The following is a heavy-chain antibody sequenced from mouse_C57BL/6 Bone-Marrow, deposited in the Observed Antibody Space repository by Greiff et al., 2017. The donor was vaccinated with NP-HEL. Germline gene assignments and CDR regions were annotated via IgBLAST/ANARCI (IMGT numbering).Heavy chain of an antibody. CDR2: IDPENGDT. Sequence: EVQLQQSGAELVRPGASVKLSCTASGFNIKDDYMNWVKQRPEQGLEWIGWIDPENGDTEYASKFQGKATITADTSSNTAYLQLSSLTSEDTAVYYCTTDRIGFAYWGQGTLVTVSA. V-gene: IGHV14-4*01. J-gene: IGHJ3*01. CDR1: GFNIKDDY. CDR3: TTDRIGFAY.